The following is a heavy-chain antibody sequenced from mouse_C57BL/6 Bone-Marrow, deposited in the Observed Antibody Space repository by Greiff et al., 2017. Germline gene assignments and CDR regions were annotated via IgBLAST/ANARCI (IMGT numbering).Heavy chain of an antibody. CDR1: GYSFTGYY. V-gene: IGHV1-42*01. D-gene: IGHD2-5*01. J-gene: IGHJ4*01. CDR3: NRDSNHEYYAMDY. Sequence: EVQLQQSGPELVKPGASVKISCKASGYSFTGYYMNWVKQSPEKSLEWIGEINPSTGGTTYNQKFKAKATLTVDTSSSTAYMQLKSLTSEDSAVYYCNRDSNHEYYAMDYWGQGTSVTVSS. CDR2: INPSTGGT.